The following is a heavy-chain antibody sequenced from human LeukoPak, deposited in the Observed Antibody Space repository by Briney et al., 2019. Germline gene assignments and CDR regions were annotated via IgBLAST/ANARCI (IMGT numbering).Heavy chain of an antibody. CDR3: AKDSVWGVSGGSFDI. V-gene: IGHV3-23*01. CDR1: GFTFSSYA. Sequence: PGGSLRLSCAASGFTFSSYAMSWVRQAPGKGLEWVSAISGSGGSTYYADSVKGRFTISRDNSKNTLYLQMNSLRAKDTAVYYCAKDSVWGVSGGSFDIWGQGTMVTVSS. J-gene: IGHJ3*02. CDR2: ISGSGGST. D-gene: IGHD2-15*01.